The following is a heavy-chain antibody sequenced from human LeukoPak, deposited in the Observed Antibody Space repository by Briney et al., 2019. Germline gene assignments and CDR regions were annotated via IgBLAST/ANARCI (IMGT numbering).Heavy chain of an antibody. D-gene: IGHD6-19*01. CDR3: ATGGRSSGWYG. Sequence: PSETLSLTCTVSGASISSYYWGWIRQPPGKGLEWIGYIYSSGSTNYNPSLKSRVTISVDTSKNQFSLKLSSVTAADTAVYYCATGGRSSGWYGWGQGTLVTVSS. CDR2: IYSSGST. CDR1: GASISSYY. V-gene: IGHV4-59*01. J-gene: IGHJ4*02.